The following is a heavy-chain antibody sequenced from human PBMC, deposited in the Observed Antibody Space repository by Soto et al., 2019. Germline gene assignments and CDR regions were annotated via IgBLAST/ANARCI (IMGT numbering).Heavy chain of an antibody. Sequence: GGSLRLSCAGSGFTFNDAWMNWVRQAPGKGLEWVGRIKSESDGGTTAYTAPVKGRITISRDDSKNTVYLQMNSLRTEDTALYYCMTDRQYRPAYWGQGT. CDR2: IKSESDGGTT. CDR1: GFTFNDAW. CDR3: MTDRQYRPAY. V-gene: IGHV3-15*07. J-gene: IGHJ4*02. D-gene: IGHD3-16*02.